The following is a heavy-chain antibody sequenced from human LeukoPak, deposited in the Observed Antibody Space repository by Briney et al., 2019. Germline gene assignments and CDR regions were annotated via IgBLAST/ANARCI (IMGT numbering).Heavy chain of an antibody. J-gene: IGHJ4*02. CDR1: GFTFSDYN. Sequence: PGGSLRLSCAASGFTFSDYNLNWVRQAPGKGLEWLSYIDTSSSTIYYTDSVKGRFTVSRDNAKNSLYLQMNSLRAEDTAVYYCARDSTMIVLDYWGQGTLVTVSS. D-gene: IGHD3-22*01. CDR3: ARDSTMIVLDY. CDR2: IDTSSSTI. V-gene: IGHV3-48*01.